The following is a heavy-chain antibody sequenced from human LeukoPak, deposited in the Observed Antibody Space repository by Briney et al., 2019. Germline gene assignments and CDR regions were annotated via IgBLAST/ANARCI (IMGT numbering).Heavy chain of an antibody. V-gene: IGHV3-74*01. CDR3: ARVGALWYPDY. Sequence: GGSLRLSCAASGFTFSRYWMHWVGQAPGKGLVWVSRIDDDGSDTDYADSVKGRFTISRDNAKNTLYLQMNSLRAEDTAVYYCARVGALWYPDYWGQGTLVTVSS. J-gene: IGHJ4*02. CDR1: GFTFSRYW. D-gene: IGHD1-26*01. CDR2: IDDDGSDT.